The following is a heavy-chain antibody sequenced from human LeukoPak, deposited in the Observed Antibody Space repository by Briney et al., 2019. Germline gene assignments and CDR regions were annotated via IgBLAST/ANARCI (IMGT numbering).Heavy chain of an antibody. J-gene: IGHJ4*02. CDR1: GFTFSSYA. Sequence: GRSLRLSCAASGFTFSSYAVHWVRQAPGKGLEWVAVISYDGSNKYYADSVKGRFTISRDNSKNTLYLQMNSLRAEDTAVYYCARDRDGHYFDYWGQGTLVTVSS. V-gene: IGHV3-30*04. CDR3: ARDRDGHYFDY. D-gene: IGHD2-21*02. CDR2: ISYDGSNK.